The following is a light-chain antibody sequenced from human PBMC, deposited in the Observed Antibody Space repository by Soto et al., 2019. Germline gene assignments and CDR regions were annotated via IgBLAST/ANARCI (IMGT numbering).Light chain of an antibody. Sequence: DIQMTQSPSTLSASVGDTVTVTCRASQSVSGWLAWYQQKPGEAPKLLIYDASALPRGVPSRFSGSGPWTKFTLTIASLQPDDFASYYCQQYDTFSGTFGPGTKVDVK. V-gene: IGKV1-5*01. CDR2: DAS. CDR3: QQYDTFSGT. J-gene: IGKJ1*01. CDR1: QSVSGW.